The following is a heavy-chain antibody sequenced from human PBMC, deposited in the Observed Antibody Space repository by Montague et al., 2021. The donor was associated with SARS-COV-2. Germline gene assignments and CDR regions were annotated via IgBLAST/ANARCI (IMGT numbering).Heavy chain of an antibody. V-gene: IGHV4-34*01. D-gene: IGHD3-22*01. Sequence: SETLSLTCGVYGGSFGDDHWSWIRQPPGKGLEWIGDIKQSGSTNYNPSLKSRVTISVDTSRNQFSLKLTSVTAADTAVYFCARGHLSVSMIVVVFTSASYHFDYWGQGALVTVSS. CDR3: ARGHLSVSMIVVVFTSASYHFDY. J-gene: IGHJ4*02. CDR1: GGSFGDDH. CDR2: IKQSGST.